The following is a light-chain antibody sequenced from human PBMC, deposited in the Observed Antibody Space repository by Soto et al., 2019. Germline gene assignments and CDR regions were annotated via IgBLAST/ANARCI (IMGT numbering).Light chain of an antibody. Sequence: QSVLTQPPSASGTPGQRVTISCSASSGSLSVDWYQHLPGTAPKLLIYSNYQPPSGVPDRFSGSKSGTSASLVISGLQSEDDADYYCAGRDDSLSGLYVFGTGTKLTVL. CDR1: SGSLS. J-gene: IGLJ1*01. CDR3: AGRDDSLSGLYV. V-gene: IGLV1-44*01. CDR2: SNY.